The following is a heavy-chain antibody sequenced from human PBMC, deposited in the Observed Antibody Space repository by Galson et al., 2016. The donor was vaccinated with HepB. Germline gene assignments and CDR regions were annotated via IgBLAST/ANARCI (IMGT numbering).Heavy chain of an antibody. CDR1: GTTFRDHY. Sequence: SLRLSCAASGTTFRDHYMAWIRQAPGKGLEWIAYISNTANTIYYADSVKGRFTISRDNAKNSLYLQMNGLRAEDTAVYYCAREVFGGSGNAMDVWGQGTLVTVSS. D-gene: IGHD3-10*02. J-gene: IGHJ3*01. V-gene: IGHV3-11*04. CDR2: ISNTANTI. CDR3: AREVFGGSGNAMDV.